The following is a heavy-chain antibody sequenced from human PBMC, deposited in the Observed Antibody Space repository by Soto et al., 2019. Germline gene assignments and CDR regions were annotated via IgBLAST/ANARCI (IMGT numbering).Heavy chain of an antibody. V-gene: IGHV3-15*01. CDR1: GLTFSNAW. CDR2: IRTKGDGETT. J-gene: IGHJ4*02. CDR3: VSEMPLLGVFDF. D-gene: IGHD3-16*01. Sequence: EVQLVESGGGLVKPGGSLRLSCAASGLTFSNAWMNWVRQAPGKGLEWVGRIRTKGDGETTEYAAPVKGGIAISRDDLRKMLFLEMNSLNSDDSAVYYCVSEMPLLGVFDFWGQGTLVTVSS.